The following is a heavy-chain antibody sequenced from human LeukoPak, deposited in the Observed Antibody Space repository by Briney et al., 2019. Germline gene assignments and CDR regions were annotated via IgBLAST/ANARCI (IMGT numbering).Heavy chain of an antibody. J-gene: IGHJ4*02. D-gene: IGHD6-13*01. V-gene: IGHV4-34*01. Sequence: PSETLSLTCAVYGGSFSGYYWSWIRQPPGKGLEWIGEINHSGSTNYNPSLKSRVTISVDTSKNQFSLKLSSVTAADTAVYYCARLIRRLHYSSSWYIAPPEFDYWGQGTLVTVSS. CDR1: GGSFSGYY. CDR2: INHSGST. CDR3: ARLIRRLHYSSSWYIAPPEFDY.